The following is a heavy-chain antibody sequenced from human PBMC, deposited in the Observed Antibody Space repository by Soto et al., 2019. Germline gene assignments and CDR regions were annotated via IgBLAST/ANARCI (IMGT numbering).Heavy chain of an antibody. V-gene: IGHV1-69*14. J-gene: IGHJ4*02. CDR2: IIPIFGTT. Sequence: QVQLVQSGAEVKKPGSSVKVSCKASGDIFSGFSISWVRQAPGQGLEWMGGIIPIFGTTNYAQRFQGRVIVTADKSTSTAYMELRSLTSEDTAIYCCARDLGSGYDPGDYWGQGTLVTVSS. D-gene: IGHD5-12*01. CDR3: ARDLGSGYDPGDY. CDR1: GDIFSGFS.